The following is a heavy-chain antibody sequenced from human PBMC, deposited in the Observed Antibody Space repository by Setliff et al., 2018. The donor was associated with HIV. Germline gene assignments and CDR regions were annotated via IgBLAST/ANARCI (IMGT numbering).Heavy chain of an antibody. CDR3: VKDVVKFWSGSGALDF. Sequence: GGSLRLSCAASGFTVSSNYMSWVRQAPGKGLEWVSVIYSGGSTYYADSVKGRFNILRDDSKKTVDLQMNSLRADDTAVYYCVKDVVKFWSGSGALDFWGPGTLVTVSS. CDR1: GFTVSSNY. V-gene: IGHV3-53*01. J-gene: IGHJ4*02. D-gene: IGHD3-3*01. CDR2: IYSGGST.